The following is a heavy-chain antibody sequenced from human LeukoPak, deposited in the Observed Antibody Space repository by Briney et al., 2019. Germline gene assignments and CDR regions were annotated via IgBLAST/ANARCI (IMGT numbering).Heavy chain of an antibody. CDR2: VRPKNGDT. CDR3: STLNFRDGMDV. CDR1: GYKFTDYF. V-gene: IGHV1-2*02. J-gene: IGHJ6*02. Sequence: ASVKVSYKASGYKFTDYFLHWVRQVPGQGPEWMGWVRPKNGDTKYAQKFQGRVTMTRDTSISTVYMELSRLKSDDTATYYCSTLNFRDGMDVWGQGTTVIVSS.